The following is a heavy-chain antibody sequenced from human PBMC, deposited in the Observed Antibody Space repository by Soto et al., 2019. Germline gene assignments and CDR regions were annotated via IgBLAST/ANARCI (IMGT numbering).Heavy chain of an antibody. CDR1: GGFVTSGSYY. CDR2: MSHSGGT. V-gene: IGHV4-34*01. J-gene: IGHJ3*02. Sequence: QVQLQQWGAGLLKPSETLSLTCAVYGGFVTSGSYYWSWIRQPPGKGLEWIGDMSHSGGTNFNPTLKSRVTISVDTSKNQFTLKMSSVTAADSALYYCARVERGTATTVVDAFDIWGPGTMVTVSS. D-gene: IGHD1-1*01. CDR3: ARVERGTATTVVDAFDI.